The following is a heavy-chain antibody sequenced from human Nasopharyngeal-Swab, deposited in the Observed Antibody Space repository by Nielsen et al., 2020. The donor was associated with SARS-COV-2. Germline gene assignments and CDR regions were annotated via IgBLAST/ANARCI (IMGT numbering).Heavy chain of an antibody. CDR1: GGSISSSSYY. D-gene: IGHD2-2*01. CDR2: IYYSGST. CDR3: ARADIVVVPAASFDY. J-gene: IGHJ4*02. Sequence: SETLSLTCTVSGGSISSSSYYWSWIRQHPGKGLEWIGYIYYSGSTYYNPSLKSRVTISVDTSKNQFSLKLSSVTAADTAVYYCARADIVVVPAASFDYWGQGTLVTVSS. V-gene: IGHV4-31*03.